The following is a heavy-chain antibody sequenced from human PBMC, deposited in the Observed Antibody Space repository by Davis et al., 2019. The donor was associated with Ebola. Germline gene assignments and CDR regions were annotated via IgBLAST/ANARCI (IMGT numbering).Heavy chain of an antibody. Sequence: GESLKISCAASGFPFSSYTMNWVRQAPGKGLEWVANIKQDGSEKYYVDSVKGRFTISRDNAKNSLYLQMNSLRAEDTAVYYCARDKTILGVVIMFDYWGQGTRVTVSS. V-gene: IGHV3-7*01. D-gene: IGHD3-3*01. CDR3: ARDKTILGVVIMFDY. J-gene: IGHJ4*02. CDR2: IKQDGSEK. CDR1: GFPFSSYT.